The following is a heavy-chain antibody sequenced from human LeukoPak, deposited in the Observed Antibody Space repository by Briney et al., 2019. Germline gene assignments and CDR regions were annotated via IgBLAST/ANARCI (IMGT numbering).Heavy chain of an antibody. D-gene: IGHD3-10*01. CDR2: SSGSGDSA. V-gene: IGHV3-23*01. CDR3: AKEGGSYYYASGSYGYFQH. J-gene: IGHJ1*01. Sequence: GGSLRLSCEATGFSFSSYAMSWVRQAPGEGLEWVSASSGSGDSADYADSVKGRFTISRDNSKNTLHLQMNSLRAEDTAVYYCAKEGGSYYYASGSYGYFQHWGQGTLVTVSS. CDR1: GFSFSSYA.